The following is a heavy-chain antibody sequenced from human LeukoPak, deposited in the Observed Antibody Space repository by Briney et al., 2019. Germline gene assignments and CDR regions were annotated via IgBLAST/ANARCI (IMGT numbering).Heavy chain of an antibody. D-gene: IGHD3-22*01. CDR3: AKGSSGYFVDL. CDR2: ISNDGGGT. J-gene: IGHJ5*02. Sequence: GGSLRLSCAASGFIFNNYVLIWVRQAPGKGLEWVSAISNDGGGTNYADFVKGRFTISRDNSKNTLFLQMNSLRAEDTALYYCAKGSSGYFVDLWGQGTLVTVSS. CDR1: GFIFNNYV. V-gene: IGHV3-23*01.